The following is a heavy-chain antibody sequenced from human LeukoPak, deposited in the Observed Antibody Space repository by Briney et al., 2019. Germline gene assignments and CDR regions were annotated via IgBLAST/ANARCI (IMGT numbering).Heavy chain of an antibody. CDR2: ISSSSSYI. D-gene: IGHD2-2*01. CDR1: GFTFSSYS. CDR3: ARDSGYCSSTSCLYYYYYYMDV. V-gene: IGHV3-21*01. Sequence: GGSLRLSCAASGFTFSSYSMNWVRQAPGKGLEWVSSISSSSSYIYYADSVKGRFTISRDNAKNSLYLQMNSLRAEDTAVYYCARDSGYCSSTSCLYYYYYYMDVWGKGTTVTVSS. J-gene: IGHJ6*03.